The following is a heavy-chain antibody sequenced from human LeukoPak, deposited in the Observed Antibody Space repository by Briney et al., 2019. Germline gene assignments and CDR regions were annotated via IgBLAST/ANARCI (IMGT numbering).Heavy chain of an antibody. V-gene: IGHV4-59*01. Sequence: SETLSLTCTVSGGSLSSYYWSWIRQPPGKGLEWIGYIYYSGSTNYNPSLKSRVTISVDTSKNQFSLKLSSVTAADTAVYYCARGRWVSGPYYFDYWGQGTLVTVSS. CDR3: ARGRWVSGPYYFDY. J-gene: IGHJ4*02. CDR2: IYYSGST. CDR1: GGSLSSYY. D-gene: IGHD6-13*01.